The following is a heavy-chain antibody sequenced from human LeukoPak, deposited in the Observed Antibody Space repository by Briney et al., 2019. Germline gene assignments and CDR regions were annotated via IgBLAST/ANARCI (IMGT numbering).Heavy chain of an antibody. V-gene: IGHV4-38-2*01. CDR2: IYHSGST. Sequence: SETLSLTCAVSGYSISSGYYWGWIRQPPGKGLEWIGSIYHSGSTYYNPSLKSRVTISVDTSKNQFSLKLSSVTAADTAMYYCARRSGFGELSVDYWGQGTLVTVSS. J-gene: IGHJ4*02. CDR3: ARRSGFGELSVDY. CDR1: GYSISSGYY. D-gene: IGHD3-10*01.